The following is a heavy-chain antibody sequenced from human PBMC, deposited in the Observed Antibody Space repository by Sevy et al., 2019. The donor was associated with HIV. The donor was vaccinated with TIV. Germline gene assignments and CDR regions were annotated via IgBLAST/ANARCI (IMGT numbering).Heavy chain of an antibody. J-gene: IGHJ4*02. D-gene: IGHD6-19*01. CDR1: GGSISSSSYY. Sequence: SETLSFTCTVSGGSISSSSYYWGWIRQPPGKGLEWIGSIYYSGSTYYNPSLKSRVTISVDTSKNQFSLKLSSVTAADTAVYYCARGQWLVHDYWGQGTLVTVSS. CDR3: ARGQWLVHDY. CDR2: IYYSGST. V-gene: IGHV4-39*01.